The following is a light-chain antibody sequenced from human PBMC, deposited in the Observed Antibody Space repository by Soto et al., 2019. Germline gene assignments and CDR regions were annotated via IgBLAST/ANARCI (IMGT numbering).Light chain of an antibody. Sequence: EIQLTQSPSFLSASVGDRVTITCRASQGLSSDLAWYQQKPGKAPKLLIYAASTLQSGVPSRFSGSGSGTEFTLTISSLQPEDFATYYCQQLNSYPLTFGQGTRLEIK. CDR3: QQLNSYPLT. J-gene: IGKJ5*01. CDR1: QGLSSD. V-gene: IGKV1-9*01. CDR2: AAS.